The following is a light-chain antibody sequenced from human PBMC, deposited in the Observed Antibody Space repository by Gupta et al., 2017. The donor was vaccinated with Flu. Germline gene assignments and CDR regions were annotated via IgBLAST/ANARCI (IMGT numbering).Light chain of an antibody. CDR1: SSDVGGYKY. CDR2: EVS. J-gene: IGLJ2*01. CDR3: SSYTSSSTLVV. Sequence: SSDVGGYKYVSWYQQHPGKAPKLMIYEVSNRPSGVSNRFSGSKSGNTASLTISGLQAEDEADYYCSSYTSSSTLVVFGGGTKLTVL. V-gene: IGLV2-14*01.